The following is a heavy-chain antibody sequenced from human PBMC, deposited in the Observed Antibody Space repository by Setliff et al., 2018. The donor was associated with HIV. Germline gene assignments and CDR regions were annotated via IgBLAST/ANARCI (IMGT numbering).Heavy chain of an antibody. Sequence: GESLKISCKASGYSFSDYWIGWVRQMPGNGLEWMGIIFPDDSDTRYSPSFQGHVTISADKSISTAYLQWSSLKASDTAIYYCARLGDDNSGYYQFWGQGTLVTVSS. CDR3: ARLGDDNSGYYQF. D-gene: IGHD3-22*01. J-gene: IGHJ4*02. CDR1: GYSFSDYW. V-gene: IGHV5-51*01. CDR2: IFPDDSDT.